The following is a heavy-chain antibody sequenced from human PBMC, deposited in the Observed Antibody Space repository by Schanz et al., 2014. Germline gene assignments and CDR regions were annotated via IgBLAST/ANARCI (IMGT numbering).Heavy chain of an antibody. CDR2: IDGEGSDT. CDR3: ARDKGGYYPFDY. D-gene: IGHD3-22*01. Sequence: EVQLVESGGGLVQPGGSLRLSCAASGFTFSNNWMHWFRQGPGKGLSWVARIDGEGSDTRYADSVKGRFTISRDNARNTVSLQMNSLRAEDTAVYYCARDKGGYYPFDYWGQGSLVTVSS. CDR1: GFTFSNNW. V-gene: IGHV3-74*01. J-gene: IGHJ4*02.